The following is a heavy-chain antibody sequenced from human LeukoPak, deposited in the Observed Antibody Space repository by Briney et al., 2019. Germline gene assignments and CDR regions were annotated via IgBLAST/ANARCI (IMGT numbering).Heavy chain of an antibody. V-gene: IGHV4-39*07. CDR3: ARESNWFDP. CDR2: IYYSGST. J-gene: IGHJ5*02. CDR1: GGSISSSSYY. Sequence: SETLSLTCTVSGGSISSSSYYWGWIRQPPGKGLEWIGSIYYSGSTYYNPSLKSRVTISVDTSKNQFSLKLSSVTAADTAVYYCARESNWFDPWGQGTLVTVSS.